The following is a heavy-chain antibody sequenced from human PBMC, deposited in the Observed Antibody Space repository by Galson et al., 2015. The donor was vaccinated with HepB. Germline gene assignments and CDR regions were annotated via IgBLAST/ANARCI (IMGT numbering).Heavy chain of an antibody. CDR3: AGVPAALEAYYYYGMDV. V-gene: IGHV3-23*01. D-gene: IGHD2-2*01. CDR2: ISGSGGST. CDR1: GFTFSSYA. J-gene: IGHJ6*02. Sequence: SLRLSCAASGFTFSSYAMSWVRQAPGKGLEWVSAISGSGGSTYYADSVKGRFTISRDNSKNTLYLQMNSLRAEDTAVYYCAGVPAALEAYYYYGMDVWGQGTTVTVSS.